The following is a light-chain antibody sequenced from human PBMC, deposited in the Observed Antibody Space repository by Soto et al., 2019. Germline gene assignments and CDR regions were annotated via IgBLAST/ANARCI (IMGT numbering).Light chain of an antibody. V-gene: IGLV2-8*01. CDR1: SSDVGGYNY. Sequence: QCALTQPPSASGSPGQSVAISCTGTSSDVGGYNYVSWYQQHPGKAPKLMIYEVNKRPSGVPDRFSGSKSGNTASLTVSGLQAEDEADYYCSSYAGSSNVFGTGTKFTVL. CDR3: SSYAGSSNV. J-gene: IGLJ1*01. CDR2: EVN.